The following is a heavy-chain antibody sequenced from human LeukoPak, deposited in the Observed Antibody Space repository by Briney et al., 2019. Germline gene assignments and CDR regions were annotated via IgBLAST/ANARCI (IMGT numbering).Heavy chain of an antibody. CDR3: ARMPSTEIYYYYYMDV. CDR2: ISGSGVST. V-gene: IGHV3-23*01. CDR1: GFTFSSYT. Sequence: GGSLRLSCAASGFTFSSYTMNWVRQAPGKGVEWVSGISGSGVSTYYADSVKGRFTTSRDNSKNTLYLQMNSLRAEDTAVYFCARMPSTEIYYYYYMDVWGKGTTVTVSS. J-gene: IGHJ6*03. D-gene: IGHD2-2*01.